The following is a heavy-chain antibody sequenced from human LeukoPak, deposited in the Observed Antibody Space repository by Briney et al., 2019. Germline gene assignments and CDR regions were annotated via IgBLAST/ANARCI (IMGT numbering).Heavy chain of an antibody. CDR1: GHTFTDYY. CDR2: INPNSGGT. Sequence: GASVKVSCKASGHTFTDYYIHWVRQAPGRGLEWMGWINPNSGGTNYAQNFQGRVTMTRDTSISTAYMELRRLRSDDTAVYYCARVGTVVATIFDYWGQGTLVTVFS. D-gene: IGHD5-12*01. CDR3: ARVGTVVATIFDY. J-gene: IGHJ4*02. V-gene: IGHV1-2*02.